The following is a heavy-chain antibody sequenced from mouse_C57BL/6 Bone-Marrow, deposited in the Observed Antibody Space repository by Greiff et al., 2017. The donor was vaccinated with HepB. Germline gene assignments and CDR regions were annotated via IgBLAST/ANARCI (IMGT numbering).Heavy chain of an antibody. CDR3: ARGGDYYGSSPYYYAMDY. J-gene: IGHJ4*01. CDR1: GFTFSDYG. D-gene: IGHD1-1*01. V-gene: IGHV5-15*01. Sequence: EVKLVESGGGLVQPGGSLKLSCAASGFTFSDYGMAWVRQAPRKGPEWVAFISNLAYSIYYADTVTGRFTISRENAKNTLYLEMSSLRSEDTAMYYCARGGDYYGSSPYYYAMDYWGQGTSVTVSS. CDR2: ISNLAYSI.